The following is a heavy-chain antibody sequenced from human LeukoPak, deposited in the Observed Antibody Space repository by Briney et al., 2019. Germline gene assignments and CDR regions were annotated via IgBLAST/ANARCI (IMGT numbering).Heavy chain of an antibody. Sequence: TASETLSLTCAVYGGSFSGYYWSWIRQPPGKGLEWIGEINHSGSTNYNPSLKSRVTISVDTSKNQFSLKLSSVTAADTAVYYCARHEYTYYYDSSGPGDAFDIWGQGTMVTVSS. CDR3: ARHEYTYYYDSSGPGDAFDI. V-gene: IGHV4-34*01. CDR2: INHSGST. D-gene: IGHD3-22*01. CDR1: GGSFSGYY. J-gene: IGHJ3*02.